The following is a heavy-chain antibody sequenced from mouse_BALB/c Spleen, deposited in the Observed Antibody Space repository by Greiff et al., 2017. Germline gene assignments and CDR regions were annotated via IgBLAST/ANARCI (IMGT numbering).Heavy chain of an antibody. D-gene: IGHD3-2*02. J-gene: IGHJ3*01. CDR2: ISSGSSTI. CDR1: GFTFSSFG. Sequence: EVQLVESGGGLVQPGGSRKLSCAASGFTFSSFGMHWVRQAPEKGLEWVAYISSGSSTIYYADTVKGRFTISRDNPKNTLFLQRTSLRSEDTAMYYCARSVILSAWFAYWGQGTLVTVSA. CDR3: ARSVILSAWFAY. V-gene: IGHV5-17*02.